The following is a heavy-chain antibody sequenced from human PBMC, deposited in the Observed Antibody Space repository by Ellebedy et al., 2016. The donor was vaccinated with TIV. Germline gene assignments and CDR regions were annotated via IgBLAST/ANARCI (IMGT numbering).Heavy chain of an antibody. V-gene: IGHV3-23*01. CDR2: ISGSGGST. CDR3: AKDRYSSSWSDFFDY. Sequence: GESLKISXAASGFTFSSYSMNWVRQAPGKGLEWVSAISGSGGSTYYADSVKGRFTISRDNSKNTLYLQMNSLRAEDTAVYYCAKDRYSSSWSDFFDYWGQGTLVTVSS. J-gene: IGHJ4*02. D-gene: IGHD6-13*01. CDR1: GFTFSSYS.